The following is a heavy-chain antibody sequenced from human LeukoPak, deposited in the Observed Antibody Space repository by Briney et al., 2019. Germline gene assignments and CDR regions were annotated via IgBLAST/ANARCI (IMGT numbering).Heavy chain of an antibody. Sequence: SETLSLTCAVYGGSFSGYYWSWIRQPPGKGLEWIGEINHSGSANHNPSLMSRVTISLDTSKNHFSLNLSSVTAADTAVYYCARGQGTVTTHWGQGTLVTVSS. CDR3: ARGQGTVTTH. J-gene: IGHJ4*02. D-gene: IGHD4-11*01. CDR1: GGSFSGYY. CDR2: INHSGSA. V-gene: IGHV4-34*01.